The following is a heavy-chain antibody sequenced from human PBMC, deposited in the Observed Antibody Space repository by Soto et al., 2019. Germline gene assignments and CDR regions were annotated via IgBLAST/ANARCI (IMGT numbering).Heavy chain of an antibody. CDR2: ISGSGGST. CDR1: GFTFSSYA. V-gene: IGHV3-23*01. J-gene: IGHJ6*02. CDR3: AKGGYYYYYGMDV. Sequence: EVQLLESGGGLVQPGGSLRLSCAASGFTFSSYAMSWVRQAPGKGLEWVSAISGSGGSTYYADTVKGRFTISRDNPKNTLYMQMNSLRAEDTAVYYCAKGGYYYYYGMDVWGQGTTVTVSS.